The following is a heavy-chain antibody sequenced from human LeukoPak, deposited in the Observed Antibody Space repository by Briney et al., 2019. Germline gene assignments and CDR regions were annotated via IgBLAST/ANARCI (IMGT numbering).Heavy chain of an antibody. D-gene: IGHD3-22*01. CDR3: ARHLYYYDSSGYCHFDY. J-gene: IGHJ4*02. CDR1: AYTFTSYG. Sequence: AAVKVSCKASAYTFTSYGISWVRQAPGQVLEWMGWISAYNGNTNYAQKLQGRVTMHKDTSTSIAYMDLRSLRSDDTAVYYCARHLYYYDSSGYCHFDYWRQRRLVTVS. CDR2: ISAYNGNT. V-gene: IGHV1-18*01.